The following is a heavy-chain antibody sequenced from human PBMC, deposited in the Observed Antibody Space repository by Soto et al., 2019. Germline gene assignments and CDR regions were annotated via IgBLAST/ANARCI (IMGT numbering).Heavy chain of an antibody. Sequence: PGESLKISCKGSGYSFTSYWIGWVRQMPGKGLEWMGIIYPGDSDTRYSPSFQGQVTISADKSISTAYLQWSSLKAPDTAMYYCARLTLAHDSSGYFIFDYWGLGTLVTVPQ. CDR3: ARLTLAHDSSGYFIFDY. CDR2: IYPGDSDT. D-gene: IGHD3-22*01. V-gene: IGHV5-51*01. J-gene: IGHJ4*02. CDR1: GYSFTSYW.